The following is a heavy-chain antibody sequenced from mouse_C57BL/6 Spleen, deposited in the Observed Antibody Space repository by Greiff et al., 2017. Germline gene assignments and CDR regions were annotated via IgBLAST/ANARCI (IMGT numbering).Heavy chain of an antibody. D-gene: IGHD2-2*01. Sequence: VQLKQPGAELVMPADSVKLSCKASGYTFTSSWMHWVKPRPGQGLEWIGEIDPSDSYTNYTQKFKGKSTLTEDKSSITAYMQLCSRTSEDSAVYYCALWFYYAMDYWGQGTSVTVSS. CDR2: IDPSDSYT. V-gene: IGHV1-69*01. CDR1: GYTFTSSW. CDR3: ALWFYYAMDY. J-gene: IGHJ4*01.